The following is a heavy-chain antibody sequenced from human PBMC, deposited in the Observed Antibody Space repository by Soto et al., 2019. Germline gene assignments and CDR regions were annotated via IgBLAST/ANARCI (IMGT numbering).Heavy chain of an antibody. D-gene: IGHD5-18*01. CDR3: ARHSGYSYGYVDY. Sequence: PGESLRISCKGSGYSFTSYWIGWVRLMPGKGLEWMGIIYPGDSDTRYSPSFQGQVTISADKSISTAYLQWSSLKASDTAMYYRARHSGYSYGYVDYWGQGTLVTVSS. CDR1: GYSFTSYW. CDR2: IYPGDSDT. J-gene: IGHJ4*02. V-gene: IGHV5-51*01.